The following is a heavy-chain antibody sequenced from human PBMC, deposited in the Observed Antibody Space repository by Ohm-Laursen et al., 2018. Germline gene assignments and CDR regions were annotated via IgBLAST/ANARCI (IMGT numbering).Heavy chain of an antibody. Sequence: SLRLSCTASGFTFSSYWMSWVRQAPGKGLDWMAVISYDGSVKFYADSVKGRFTVSRDNSNNTLYLQMNSLRAEDTAVYYCSSGGFYDSSGYSRHFDYWGQGTLVTVSS. CDR3: SSGGFYDSSGYSRHFDY. CDR1: GFTFSSYW. J-gene: IGHJ4*02. V-gene: IGHV3-30*03. D-gene: IGHD3-22*01. CDR2: ISYDGSVK.